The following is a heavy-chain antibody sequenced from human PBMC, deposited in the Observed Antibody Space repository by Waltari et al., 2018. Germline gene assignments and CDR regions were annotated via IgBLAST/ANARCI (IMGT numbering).Heavy chain of an antibody. J-gene: IGHJ5*02. CDR3: ARQTLGYCTSAACRRLET. CDR2: IYYDGTT. V-gene: IGHV4-38-2*01. CDR1: GYFINTGFF. D-gene: IGHD2-2*03. Sequence: QVQLQESGPGLVRPSETLSLTCDVSGYFINTGFFWGWARQPPGKGLEWIGNIYYDGTTYYNPSLSHRLMISLDTSKNQFSLRLNFVDVADTAVYYCARQTLGYCTSAACRRLETWGQGILVTVSS.